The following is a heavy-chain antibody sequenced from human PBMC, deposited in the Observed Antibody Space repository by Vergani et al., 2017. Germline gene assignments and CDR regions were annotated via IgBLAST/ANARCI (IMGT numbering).Heavy chain of an antibody. CDR2: IYPSGST. CDR3: AREGLHSGSGSYNDY. V-gene: IGHV4-61*02. D-gene: IGHD3-10*01. J-gene: IGHJ4*02. CDR1: GGSISSGSDY. Sequence: QVQLQESGPGLVKPSQTLSLTCTVSGGSISSGSDYWSWIRQPAGKGLEWIGRIYPSGSTNYNPSLKSRITMSVDTSKNQFSLRLSSVTAADTAMYYCAREGLHSGSGSYNDYWGQGTLVTVSS.